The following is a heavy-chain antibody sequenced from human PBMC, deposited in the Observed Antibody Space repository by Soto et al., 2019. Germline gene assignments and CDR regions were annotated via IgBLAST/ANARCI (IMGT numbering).Heavy chain of an antibody. J-gene: IGHJ3*02. CDR3: ARPVAVAGLDAFDI. Sequence: LSLTCTVSGGSISSSSYYWGWIRQPPGKGLEWIGSIYYSGSTYYNPSLKSRVTISVDTSKNQFSLKLSSVTAADTAVYYCARPVAVAGLDAFDIWGQGTMVTVSS. CDR1: GGSISSSSYY. V-gene: IGHV4-39*01. CDR2: IYYSGST. D-gene: IGHD6-19*01.